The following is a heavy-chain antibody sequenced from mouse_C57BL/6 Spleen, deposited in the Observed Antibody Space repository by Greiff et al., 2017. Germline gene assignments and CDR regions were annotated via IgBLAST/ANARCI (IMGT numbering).Heavy chain of an antibody. CDR3: AKLGPPLYFDY. V-gene: IGHV5-6*02. CDR1: GFTFSSYG. J-gene: IGHJ2*01. Sequence: KLVESGGDLVKPGGSLKLSCAASGFTFSSYGMSWVRQTPDKRLEWVATISSGGSYTYYPDSVTGRFTISRDNAKNTLYLQMSSLKSEDTAMYYCAKLGPPLYFDYWGQGTTLTVSS. CDR2: ISSGGSYT. D-gene: IGHD4-1*01.